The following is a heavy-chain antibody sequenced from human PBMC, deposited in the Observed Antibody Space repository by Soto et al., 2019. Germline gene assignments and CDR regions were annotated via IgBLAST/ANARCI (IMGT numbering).Heavy chain of an antibody. D-gene: IGHD6-19*01. CDR1: GRNPSNYA. Sequence: QVQVVQSGAEVKNPGSSVKVSCKAYGRNPSNYAISWVRQPPGHGLEWVGGIIPVFGIVKYAQKFQGRVTITADESTNTAYMDLGSLRSEDSAVYYCASGRITVVGSRAYYSMDVWGQGTTVTVSS. CDR2: IIPVFGIV. J-gene: IGHJ6*02. CDR3: ASGRITVVGSRAYYSMDV. V-gene: IGHV1-69*01.